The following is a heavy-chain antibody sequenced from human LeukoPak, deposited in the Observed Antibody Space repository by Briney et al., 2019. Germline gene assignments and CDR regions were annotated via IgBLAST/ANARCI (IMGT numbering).Heavy chain of an antibody. V-gene: IGHV4-4*07. CDR1: GGSISSYY. D-gene: IGHD3-3*01. CDR2: IYTSGST. CDR3: ARGNGYDFWSGYYIPAYYYYMDV. Sequence: SETLSPTCTVSGGSISSYYWSWIRQPAGKGLEWIGRIYTSGSTNYNPSLKSRVTMSVDTSKNQFSLKLSSVTAADTAVYYCARGNGYDFWSGYYIPAYYYYMDVWGKGTTVTVSS. J-gene: IGHJ6*03.